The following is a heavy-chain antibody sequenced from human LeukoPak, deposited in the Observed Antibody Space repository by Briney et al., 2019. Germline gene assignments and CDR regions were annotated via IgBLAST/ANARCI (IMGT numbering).Heavy chain of an antibody. CDR1: GGSISSYY. CDR3: ARRGDSSGWSVIDY. D-gene: IGHD6-19*01. CDR2: IYYSGST. Sequence: SETLSLTCTVSGGSISSYYWSWIRQPPGKGLEWIGYIYYSGSTNYNPSLKSRVTISVDTSKNQSSLKLSSVTAADTAVYYCARRGDSSGWSVIDYWGQGTLVTVSS. V-gene: IGHV4-59*08. J-gene: IGHJ4*02.